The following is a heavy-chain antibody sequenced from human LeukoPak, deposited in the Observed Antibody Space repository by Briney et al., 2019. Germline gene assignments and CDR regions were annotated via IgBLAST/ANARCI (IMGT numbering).Heavy chain of an antibody. D-gene: IGHD3-10*01. J-gene: IGHJ3*02. CDR2: IRCRGDRT. V-gene: IGHV3-23*01. CDR3: AKGDSVNYYGSGSYRNHDAFDI. Sequence: GGSLRLSCAASGFTFSIYSVRWVRQAPGKGLECVSAIRCRGDRTYYTDSVKGRFTISRDNSKNTPYPQMISLRAEDTAVYYCAKGDSVNYYGSGSYRNHDAFDIWGQGTMVTVSS. CDR1: GFTFSIYS.